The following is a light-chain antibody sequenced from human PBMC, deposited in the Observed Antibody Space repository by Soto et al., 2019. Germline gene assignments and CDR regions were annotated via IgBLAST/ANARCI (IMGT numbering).Light chain of an antibody. Sequence: EIVMTQSPATLSVSPGERATLSFRASQGVSSNLAWYQQKPGQAPRLLIYGASTRATGIPARFSGSGSGTEFTLAISSLQSEDFAVYYCQQYNDWPRTFGQGTKVDI. CDR1: QGVSSN. V-gene: IGKV3-15*01. CDR2: GAS. J-gene: IGKJ1*01. CDR3: QQYNDWPRT.